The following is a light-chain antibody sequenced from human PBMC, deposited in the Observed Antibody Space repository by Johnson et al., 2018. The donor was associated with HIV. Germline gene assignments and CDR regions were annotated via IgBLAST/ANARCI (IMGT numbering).Light chain of an antibody. CDR2: DNN. Sequence: QSVLTQPPSVSAAPGQKVTISCSGSSSNIGNNYVSWYQQLPGTAPKLLIYDNNQRPPGIPDRFSGSKSGTSATLGITGLQTGDEADYYCGTWDSSLSAHYVFGTGTKITFL. V-gene: IGLV1-51*01. CDR3: GTWDSSLSAHYV. CDR1: SSNIGNNY. J-gene: IGLJ1*01.